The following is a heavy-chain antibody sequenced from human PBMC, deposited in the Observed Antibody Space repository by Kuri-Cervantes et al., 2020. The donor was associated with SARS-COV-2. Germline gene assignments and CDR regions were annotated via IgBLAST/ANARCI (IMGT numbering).Heavy chain of an antibody. J-gene: IGHJ3*02. V-gene: IGHV3-23*01. Sequence: GRSLSLSCAASGLSSRNDAMSWVRQAPGKGLDWVSGINGIGGTTFYVDSVKVRFTISRDTAKNSLYLQMTSLRAADTAVYYCARAPYAFDIWGQGTMVTVSS. CDR1: GLSSRNDA. CDR2: INGIGGTT. CDR3: ARAPYAFDI.